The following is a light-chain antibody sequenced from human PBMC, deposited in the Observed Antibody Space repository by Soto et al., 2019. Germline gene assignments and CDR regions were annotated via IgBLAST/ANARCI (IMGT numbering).Light chain of an antibody. V-gene: IGKV2-29*03. Sequence: DIVKTQSPLFLSVTPGEPASISCKSSQSLLHSTGKTYLQWYLQRPGQSPQLLIYEVSNRFSGVPDRISGSGSGTDFTLTISRVEAEDAGVYYCMQGGTSGQGTKLEIK. CDR3: MQGGT. CDR2: EVS. CDR1: QSLLHSTGKTY. J-gene: IGKJ2*01.